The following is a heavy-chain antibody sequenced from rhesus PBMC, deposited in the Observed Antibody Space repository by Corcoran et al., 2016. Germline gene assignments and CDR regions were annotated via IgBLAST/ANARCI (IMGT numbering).Heavy chain of an antibody. CDR2: TSGNSGST. Sequence: QVQLQESRPRLVKPSETLSLTCAVSGYSMTSGYYWGGICPSPGKGLEYIGETSGNSGSTQYKPSLSSRVTISKDTSKNQFYLKLSSVTAADTAVYYCVRGSAPENWGQGVLVTVSS. CDR1: GYSMTSGYY. CDR3: VRGSAPEN. V-gene: IGHV4-99*02. D-gene: IGHD2-39*01. J-gene: IGHJ4*01.